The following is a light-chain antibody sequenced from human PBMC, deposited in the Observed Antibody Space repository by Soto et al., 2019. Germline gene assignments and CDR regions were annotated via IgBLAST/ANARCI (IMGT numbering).Light chain of an antibody. CDR2: TND. J-gene: IGLJ3*02. CDR1: SSNIGDNS. CDR3: STWDDRLNGRV. Sequence: QAVVTQPPSASGTPGQRVVISCSGSSSNIGDNSVSWYQQLPGTAPKLLIYTNDQRPSGVPDRFSASKSGTSASLAISGLRSEDEADYHCSTWDDRLNGRVFGGGTKLTVL. V-gene: IGLV1-47*01.